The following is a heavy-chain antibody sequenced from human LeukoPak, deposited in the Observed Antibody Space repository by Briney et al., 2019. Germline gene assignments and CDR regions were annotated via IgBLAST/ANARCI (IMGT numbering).Heavy chain of an antibody. Sequence: ASVKVSCKASGYTFTGYYMHWVRQAPGQGLEWMGWINPNSGGTNYAQKFQGRVTMTRDTSISTAYMELSRLRSDDTAVYYCATCSGGSCYLFDYWGQGTLVTASS. J-gene: IGHJ4*02. D-gene: IGHD2-15*01. V-gene: IGHV1-2*02. CDR2: INPNSGGT. CDR3: ATCSGGSCYLFDY. CDR1: GYTFTGYY.